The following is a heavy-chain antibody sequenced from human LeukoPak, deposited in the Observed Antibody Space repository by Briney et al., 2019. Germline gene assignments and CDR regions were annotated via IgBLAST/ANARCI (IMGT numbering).Heavy chain of an antibody. CDR2: INHSGST. J-gene: IGHJ3*02. D-gene: IGHD2-2*01. CDR1: GGSFSGYY. CDR3: ARALSAWKAVVVPAAMTRGAFDI. Sequence: SETLSLTCAVYGGSFSGYYWSWIRQPPGKGLEWIGEINHSGSTNYNPYLKSRVTISVDTSKNQFSLKLSSVTAADTAVYYCARALSAWKAVVVPAAMTRGAFDICGQGTMVTVSS. V-gene: IGHV4-34*01.